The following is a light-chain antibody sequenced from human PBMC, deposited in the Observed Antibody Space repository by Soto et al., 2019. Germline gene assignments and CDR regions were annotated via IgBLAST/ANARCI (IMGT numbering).Light chain of an antibody. J-gene: IGKJ1*01. V-gene: IGKV3-20*01. CDR1: QSVSSSY. Sequence: EIVLTQSPGTLSLSPGERATLSGSARQSVSSSYLSWDQQKPGQAPRLLTYGASSRATGIPDRFSGSGSGTDFTLTISRLEPEDFAVYSCQQYGSSPQTFGQGTKVDIK. CDR3: QQYGSSPQT. CDR2: GAS.